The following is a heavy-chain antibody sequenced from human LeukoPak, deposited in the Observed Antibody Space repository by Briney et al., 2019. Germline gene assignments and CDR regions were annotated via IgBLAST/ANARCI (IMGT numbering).Heavy chain of an antibody. D-gene: IGHD1-1*01. J-gene: IGHJ4*02. CDR3: AREGGTTGWLTTDF. V-gene: IGHV3-30*03. Sequence: GGSLRLSCAASGFTFSDYGLHWLRQAPGKGLEWVGMIACDGNEKHYGDSVQGRFSISRDNSKDALYLQMNSLTAEDTAVYYCAREGGTTGWLTTDFWGQGTRVTVSS. CDR2: IACDGNEK. CDR1: GFTFSDYG.